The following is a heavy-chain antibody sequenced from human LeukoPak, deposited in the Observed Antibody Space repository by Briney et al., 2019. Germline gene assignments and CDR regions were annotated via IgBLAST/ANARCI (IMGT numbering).Heavy chain of an antibody. CDR3: ARNNGMDV. J-gene: IGHJ6*02. Sequence: GGSLRLSCAASGFSFRDYWMHWVRQAPGEGLEWVANIRQDGNEKYYVDSVKGRFTISRDNTRNSLYLQMNSLRAEDTALYHCARNNGMDVWGQGTTVIVSS. CDR2: IRQDGNEK. CDR1: GFSFRDYW. V-gene: IGHV3-7*03.